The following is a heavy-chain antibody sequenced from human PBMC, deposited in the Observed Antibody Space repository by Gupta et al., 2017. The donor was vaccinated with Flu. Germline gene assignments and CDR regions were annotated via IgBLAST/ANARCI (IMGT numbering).Heavy chain of an antibody. J-gene: IGHJ6*02. D-gene: IGHD4/OR15-4a*01. CDR2: INPNSGGT. Sequence: QVQLVQSGAEVKKPGASVKVSCKASGYTFTGYYIPWVRQAPGQGLEWMGWINPNSGGTNYAQRFQGRVTMTRDTSISTAYMELSRLRSDDTAVYYCARASTLTQDYHSGMGVWGQGTTVTVSS. CDR1: GYTFTGYY. CDR3: ARASTLTQDYHSGMGV. V-gene: IGHV1-2*02.